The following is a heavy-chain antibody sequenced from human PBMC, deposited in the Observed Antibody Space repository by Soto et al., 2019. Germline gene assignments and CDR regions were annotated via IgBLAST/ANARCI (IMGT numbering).Heavy chain of an antibody. D-gene: IGHD1-1*01. CDR1: GGSFSGYY. J-gene: IGHJ4*02. CDR2: INHSGST. CDR3: ARVRSLRERLFDY. Sequence: PSETLSLTCAVYGGSFSGYYWSWIRQPPGKGLEWIGEINHSGSTNYNPSLKSRVTISVDTSKNQFSLKLSSVTAADTAVYYCARVRSLRERLFDYWGQGTLVTVSS. V-gene: IGHV4-34*01.